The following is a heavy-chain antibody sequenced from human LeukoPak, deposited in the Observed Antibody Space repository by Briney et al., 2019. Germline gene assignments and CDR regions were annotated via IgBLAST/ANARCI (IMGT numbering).Heavy chain of an antibody. J-gene: IGHJ4*02. V-gene: IGHV3-30*02. CDR3: ATGYSSSWGGDY. D-gene: IGHD6-13*01. CDR2: IRYDGSNK. CDR1: GFTFSSYG. Sequence: GGSLRLSCAASGFTFSSYGMHWVRQAPGKGLEWVAFIRYDGSNKYYADSVKGRFTISRDNAKNTLYLQMNSLRAEDTAVYYCATGYSSSWGGDYWGQGTLVTVSS.